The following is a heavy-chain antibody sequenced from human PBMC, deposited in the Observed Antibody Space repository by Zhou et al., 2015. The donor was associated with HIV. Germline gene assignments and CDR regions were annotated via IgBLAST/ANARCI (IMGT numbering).Heavy chain of an antibody. CDR2: INAGNGNT. CDR1: GYTFTSYA. Sequence: QVQLVQSGAEEKKPGASVKVSCKASGYTFTSYAMHWVRQAPGQRLEWMGWINAGNGNTKYSQKFQGRVTITRDTSASTAYMELSSLRSEDTAVYYCAREEGRIFGVGYPHRVPFDYVGPGNPGHRLL. CDR3: AREEGRIFGVGYPHRVPFDY. V-gene: IGHV1-3*05. D-gene: IGHD3-3*01. J-gene: IGHJ4*02.